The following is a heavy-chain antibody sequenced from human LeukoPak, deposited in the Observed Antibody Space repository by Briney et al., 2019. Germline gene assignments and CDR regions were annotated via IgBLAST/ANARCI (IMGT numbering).Heavy chain of an antibody. CDR2: IYYSGST. CDR1: GASFSSSTYY. D-gene: IGHD2-2*01. J-gene: IGHJ4*02. CDR3: ARRGYCSSTSCYEYFDY. V-gene: IGHV4-39*02. Sequence: SETLSLTCTVSGASFSSSTYYWGWIRQPPGKGLEWLGSIYYSGSTYYNPSLKSRVTISVDTSKSHFSLKLSSVTAADTAVYYCARRGYCSSTSCYEYFDYWGQGTLVTVSS.